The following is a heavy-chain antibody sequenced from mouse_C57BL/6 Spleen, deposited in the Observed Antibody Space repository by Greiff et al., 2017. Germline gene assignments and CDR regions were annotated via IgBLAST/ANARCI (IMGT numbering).Heavy chain of an antibody. CDR1: GFTFSSYA. Sequence: EVHLVESGGGLVKPGGSLKLSCAASGFTFSSYAMSWVRQTPEKRLEWVATISDGGSYTYYPDNVKGRFTISRDNAKNNLYLQMSHLKSEDTAMYYCARENYGNHWYFDGWGTGTTVTVSS. CDR2: ISDGGSYT. J-gene: IGHJ1*03. CDR3: ARENYGNHWYFDG. V-gene: IGHV5-4*01. D-gene: IGHD2-1*01.